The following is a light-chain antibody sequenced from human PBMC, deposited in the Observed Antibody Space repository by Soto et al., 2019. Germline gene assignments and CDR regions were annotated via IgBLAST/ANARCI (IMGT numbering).Light chain of an antibody. CDR3: QKYNSAPRT. J-gene: IGKJ1*01. CDR2: GAS. CDR1: QSVSNNY. Sequence: EIVLTQSPGTLSLSPGERATLSCRASQSVSNNYLAWYQQKPGQAPRLLIYGASNRATGIPDRFSGSGSGTDFTLTISRLEPEDVATYYCQKYNSAPRTFGKGNKGDIK. V-gene: IGKV3-20*01.